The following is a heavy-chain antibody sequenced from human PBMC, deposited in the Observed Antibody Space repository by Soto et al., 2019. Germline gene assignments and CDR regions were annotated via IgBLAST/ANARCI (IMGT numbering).Heavy chain of an antibody. CDR3: AKDQNGGSGWYDYYYYGMDV. J-gene: IGHJ6*02. D-gene: IGHD6-19*01. Sequence: GGSLRLSCAASGFTFSSYAMSWVRQAPGKGLEWVSAISGSGGSTYYADSVKGRFTISRDNSKNTLYLQMNRLRAEDTAVYYCAKDQNGGSGWYDYYYYGMDVWGQGTTVTVSS. CDR1: GFTFSSYA. CDR2: ISGSGGST. V-gene: IGHV3-23*01.